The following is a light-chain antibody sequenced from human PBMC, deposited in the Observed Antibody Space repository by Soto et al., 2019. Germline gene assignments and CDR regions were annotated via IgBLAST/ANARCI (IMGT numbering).Light chain of an antibody. Sequence: QSVLTQPASVSGSPGQSITISCTGTSSNVGRYNFVSWYQQHPGKAPKLMIFDVNHRPSGVSNRFSGSKSGNTASLTISGLQAEDEADYYCFSYTTSNTWVFGGGTKLTVL. CDR2: DVN. CDR1: SSNVGRYNF. J-gene: IGLJ3*02. CDR3: FSYTTSNTWV. V-gene: IGLV2-14*01.